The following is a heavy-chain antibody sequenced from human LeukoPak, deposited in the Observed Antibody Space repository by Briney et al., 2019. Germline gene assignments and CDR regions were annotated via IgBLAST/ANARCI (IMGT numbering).Heavy chain of an antibody. V-gene: IGHV3-7*01. CDR1: GLTFSSYW. CDR2: IKQDGSEK. J-gene: IGHJ6*03. D-gene: IGHD6-13*01. Sequence: GGSLRLSCAASGLTFSSYWMSWVRQAPGKGLEWVANIKQDGSEKYYVDSVKGRFTISRDNAKNSLYLQMNSLRAEDTAVYYCARDSYSSSWYISHYYYYYYYMDVWGKGTTVTVSS. CDR3: ARDSYSSSWYISHYYYYYYYMDV.